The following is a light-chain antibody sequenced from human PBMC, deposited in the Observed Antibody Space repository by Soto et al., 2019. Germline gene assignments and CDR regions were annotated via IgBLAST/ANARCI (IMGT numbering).Light chain of an antibody. J-gene: IGKJ5*01. CDR3: QQTYTTHEIT. Sequence: DIQMTQSPSSLSASVGYIFTITCRASHSISISLNWYQLKPGKAPNLLMYGAPYLKSGVPTRFSGSGSGTDFTLTISSLKTEDFATYYCQQTYTTHEITFGQGTRLEIK. CDR1: HSISIS. CDR2: GAP. V-gene: IGKV1-39*01.